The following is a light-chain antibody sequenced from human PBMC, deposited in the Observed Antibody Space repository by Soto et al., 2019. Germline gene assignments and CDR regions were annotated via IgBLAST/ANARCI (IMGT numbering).Light chain of an antibody. J-gene: IGLJ3*02. V-gene: IGLV2-14*01. CDR3: SSYTKSNTRV. CDR1: SSDIGSYDY. Sequence: QSVLTQPASVSGSPGQSITISCTGTSSDIGSYDYVSWYQHHPGKAPKLVIYEVTNRPSGVSTRFSGSKSGNTASLTISGLQAEDEADYYCSSYTKSNTRVFGGGTKVTVL. CDR2: EVT.